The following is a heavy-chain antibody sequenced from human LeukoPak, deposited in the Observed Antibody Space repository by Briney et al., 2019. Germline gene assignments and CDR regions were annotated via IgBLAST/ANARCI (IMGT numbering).Heavy chain of an antibody. V-gene: IGHV3-7*01. CDR2: IKQDGSEK. J-gene: IGHJ4*02. D-gene: IGHD5-18*01. CDR3: AKDHSKIQPFDY. CDR1: GFTFSSYW. Sequence: GGSLRLSCAASGFTFSSYWMSWVRQAPGKGLEWVANIKQDGSEKYYVDSVKGRFTISRDNSKNTLYLQMNSLRAEDTAVYYCAKDHSKIQPFDYWGQGTLVTVSS.